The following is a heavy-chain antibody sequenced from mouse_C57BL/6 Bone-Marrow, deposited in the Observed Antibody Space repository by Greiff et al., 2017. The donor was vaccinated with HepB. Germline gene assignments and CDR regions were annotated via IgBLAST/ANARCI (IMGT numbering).Heavy chain of an antibody. D-gene: IGHD2-4*01. V-gene: IGHV5-17*01. CDR3: ASDDYDWFAY. J-gene: IGHJ3*01. CDR1: GFTFSDYG. CDR2: ISSGSSTI. Sequence: EVQLVESGGGLVKPGGSLKLSCAASGFTFSDYGMHWVRQAPEKGLGWVAYISSGSSTIYYADPVKGRFTISRDNAKNTLFLQMTSLRSEDTAMYYCASDDYDWFAYWGQGTLVTVSA.